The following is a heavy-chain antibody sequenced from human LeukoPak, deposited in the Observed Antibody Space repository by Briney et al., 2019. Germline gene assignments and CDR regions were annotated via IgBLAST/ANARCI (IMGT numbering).Heavy chain of an antibody. Sequence: GGSLRLSCAASGFTFDDYAMHWVRQAPGKGLEWVSGISWNSGSIGYADSVKGRFTISRDNAKNSLYLQMNSLRAEDTALYYCAKDMGALAALPFDYWGQGTLVTVSS. CDR1: GFTFDDYA. J-gene: IGHJ4*02. D-gene: IGHD6-19*01. V-gene: IGHV3-9*01. CDR3: AKDMGALAALPFDY. CDR2: ISWNSGSI.